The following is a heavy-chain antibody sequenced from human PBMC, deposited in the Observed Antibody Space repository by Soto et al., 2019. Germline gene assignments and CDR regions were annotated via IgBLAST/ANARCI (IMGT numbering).Heavy chain of an antibody. CDR1: GFSLSTSGVG. V-gene: IGHV2-5*02. CDR3: AHVFLDPHLALFDY. CDR2: IYWDDDK. J-gene: IGHJ4*02. Sequence: SGPTLVKPTQTLTLTCTFSGFSLSTSGVGVGWIRQPPGKALEWLALIYWDDDKRYSPSLKSRLTITKDTSKNQVVLTMTNMDPVDTATYYCAHVFLDPHLALFDYWGQGTLVTVSS. D-gene: IGHD3-3*01.